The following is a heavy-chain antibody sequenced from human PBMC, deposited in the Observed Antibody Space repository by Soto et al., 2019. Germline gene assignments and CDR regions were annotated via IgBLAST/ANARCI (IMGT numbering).Heavy chain of an antibody. D-gene: IGHD6-19*01. CDR3: ARPITGYSSGWYEFGY. CDR2: IYPGDSDT. V-gene: IGHV5-51*01. J-gene: IGHJ4*02. CDR1: GYSFTSYW. Sequence: PGESLKISCKGSGYSFTSYWIGWVRQMPGKGLEWMGIIYPGDSDTRYSPSFQGQVTISADKSISTAYLQWSSLKASDTAMYYCARPITGYSSGWYEFGYWGQGTLVTVPQ.